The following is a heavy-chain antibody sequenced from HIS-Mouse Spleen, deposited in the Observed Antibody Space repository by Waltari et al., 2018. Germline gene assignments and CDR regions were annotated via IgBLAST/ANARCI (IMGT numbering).Heavy chain of an antibody. J-gene: IGHJ3*02. CDR3: ARDVPNWGAFDI. D-gene: IGHD7-27*01. CDR1: GDTFTGYY. V-gene: IGHV1-2*02. CDR2: INPNSGGT. Sequence: QVPLVQSGAEVKKPGASVTVSCQAPGDTFTGYYTHWVRQAPGQGLEWMGWINPNSGGTNYAQKFQGRVTMTRDTSISTAYMGLSRLRSDDTAVYYCARDVPNWGAFDIWGQGTMVTVSS.